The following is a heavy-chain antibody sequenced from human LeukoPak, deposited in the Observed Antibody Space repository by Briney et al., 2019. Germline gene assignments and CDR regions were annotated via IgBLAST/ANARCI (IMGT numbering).Heavy chain of an antibody. CDR1: GFTFSSYA. CDR3: ATSGGSSWYGYYFDY. D-gene: IGHD6-13*01. Sequence: GGSLRLSCAASGFTFSSYAMSWVRQAPGKGLEWVSAISGSGGSTYYADSVKGRFTISRDNSKNTLYLQMNSLRAEDTAVYYCATSGGSSWYGYYFDYWGQGTLVTVSS. CDR2: ISGSGGST. J-gene: IGHJ4*02. V-gene: IGHV3-23*01.